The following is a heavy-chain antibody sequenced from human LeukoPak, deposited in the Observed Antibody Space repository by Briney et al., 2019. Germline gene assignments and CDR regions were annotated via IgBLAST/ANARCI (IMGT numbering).Heavy chain of an antibody. V-gene: IGHV3-33*08. CDR2: IWYDGSNK. D-gene: IGHD3-10*01. CDR1: GFTFSSYA. CDR3: AGNYGPYYFDY. Sequence: GGSLRLSCAASGFTFSSYAMHWVRQAPGKGLEWVAVIWYDGSNKYYADSVKGRFTISRDNSKNTLYLQMNSLRAEDTAVYYCAGNYGPYYFDYWGQGTLVTVSS. J-gene: IGHJ4*02.